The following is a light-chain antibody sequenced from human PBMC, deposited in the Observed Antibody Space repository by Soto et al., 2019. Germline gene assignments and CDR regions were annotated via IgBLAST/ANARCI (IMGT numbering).Light chain of an antibody. J-gene: IGLJ2*01. CDR2: SNN. CDR3: AAWDDSLNGHVV. CDR1: SSNIGSNT. Sequence: QSVLTQPPSASGTPGQRVTISCSGSSSNIGSNTVNWYQQLPVTAPKLLIYSNNQRPSGVPDRFSGSKSGTSASLAISGLQSEDEADYYCAAWDDSLNGHVVFGGGTKVTVL. V-gene: IGLV1-44*01.